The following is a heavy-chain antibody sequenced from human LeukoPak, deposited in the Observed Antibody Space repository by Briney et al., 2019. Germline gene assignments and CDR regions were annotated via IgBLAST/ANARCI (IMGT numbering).Heavy chain of an antibody. Sequence: SETLSFKCAVYSGSFCGYYWSWLGQPPGKGLEWSGEINHSGSTNYNPSLKSRVTISVDTSKNQFSLKLSSVTAADTAVYYCARSAIFGVVIRQGWFDPWGQGTLVTVSS. J-gene: IGHJ5*02. CDR1: SGSFCGYY. D-gene: IGHD3-3*01. CDR3: ARSAIFGVVIRQGWFDP. V-gene: IGHV4-34*01. CDR2: INHSGST.